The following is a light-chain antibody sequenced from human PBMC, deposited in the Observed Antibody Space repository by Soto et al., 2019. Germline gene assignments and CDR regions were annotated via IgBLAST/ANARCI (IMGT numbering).Light chain of an antibody. CDR2: DAS. CDR1: QSVNSY. V-gene: IGKV3-11*01. J-gene: IGKJ1*01. CDR3: QQRNNWPT. Sequence: DIVLTQSPTTLSLSPGERATLSCRASQSVNSYLAWYQQRPGQAPRLLIYDASNRATGIPARFSGTGSGTDFSLTISSLEPEDSAVYYCQQRNNWPTFGQGTKVEIK.